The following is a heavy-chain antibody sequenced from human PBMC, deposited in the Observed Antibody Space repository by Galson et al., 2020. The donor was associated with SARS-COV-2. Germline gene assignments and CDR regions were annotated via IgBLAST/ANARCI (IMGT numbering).Heavy chain of an antibody. D-gene: IGHD2-21*01. CDR2: ITTSSNYI. CDR3: AGEPGSDEDF. Sequence: GESLKISCVGPGFVFSRYNMHWLRQAPGKGLEWVSVITTSSNYIYYGDSLKGRFTISRDNAKNSVYLQMHSLTAEDTAVYYCAGEPGSDEDFWGQGTRVTVSS. CDR1: GFVFSRYN. J-gene: IGHJ4*02. V-gene: IGHV3-21*01.